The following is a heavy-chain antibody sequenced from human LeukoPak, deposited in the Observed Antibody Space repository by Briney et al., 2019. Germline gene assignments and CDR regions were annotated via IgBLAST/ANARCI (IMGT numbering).Heavy chain of an antibody. CDR1: GFTFTTYW. CDR3: AKDFPHKSPRIYYYYYGMDV. J-gene: IGHJ6*02. Sequence: GGSLRLSCAASGFTFTTYWMHWVRQAPGKGLVLVARINGDASDIFYADSLKGRITISRDNANDMLYLQVNSLRAEDTAVYYCAKDFPHKSPRIYYYYYGMDVWGQGTTVTVSS. V-gene: IGHV3-74*01. CDR2: INGDASDI.